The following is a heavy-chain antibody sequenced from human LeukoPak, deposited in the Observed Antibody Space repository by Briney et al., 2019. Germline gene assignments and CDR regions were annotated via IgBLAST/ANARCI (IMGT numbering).Heavy chain of an antibody. CDR3: ARDKNSGECVSNSCYGVWPLDI. CDR1: GFTFSSYS. CDR2: ISSSSTI. J-gene: IGHJ3*02. Sequence: GGSLRLSCAASGFTFSSYSMNWVRQSPGKGLEWVSYISSSSTINYADSVKGRFTISRDNAKNSLYLQMNSLRSEDTAVYYCARDKNSGECVSNSCYGVWPLDIWGQGTMVTVSS. V-gene: IGHV3-48*01. D-gene: IGHD2-2*01.